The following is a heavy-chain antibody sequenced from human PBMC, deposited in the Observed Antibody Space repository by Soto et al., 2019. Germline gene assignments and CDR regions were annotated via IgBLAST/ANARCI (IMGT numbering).Heavy chain of an antibody. V-gene: IGHV3-74*01. CDR2: INTEGSST. CDR1: GFTFSSHW. CDR3: ARGPQYFDDRSGFMCA. D-gene: IGHD3-22*01. J-gene: IGHJ6*02. Sequence: PGGSLRLSCAASGFTFSSHWMHWVRQAPGKGLVWVSRINTEGSSTTYADSVKGRFTISRDNAKNTLYLQMSSLRAEDTAVFYCARGPQYFDDRSGFMCAWGQGTTVTGSS.